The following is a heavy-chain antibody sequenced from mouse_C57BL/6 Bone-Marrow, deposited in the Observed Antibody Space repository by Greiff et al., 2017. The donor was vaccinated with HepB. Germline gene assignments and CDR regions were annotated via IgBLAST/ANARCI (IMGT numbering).Heavy chain of an antibody. CDR3: ARDAYYSNYFAY. CDR2: SRNKANDYTT. CDR1: GFTFSDFY. D-gene: IGHD2-5*01. J-gene: IGHJ3*01. Sequence: EVQRVDSGGGLVQSGRSLRLSCATSGFTFSDFYMEWVRQAPGKGLEWIAASRNKANDYTTEYSASVKGRFIVSRDTSQSILYLQMNALRAEDTAIYYCARDAYYSNYFAYWGQGTLVTVSA. V-gene: IGHV7-1*01.